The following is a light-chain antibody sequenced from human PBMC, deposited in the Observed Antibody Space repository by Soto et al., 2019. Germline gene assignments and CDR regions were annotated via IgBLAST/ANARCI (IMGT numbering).Light chain of an antibody. CDR1: STDIGAYKY. CDR2: DVS. J-gene: IGLJ2*01. V-gene: IGLV2-14*01. CDR3: SSYTSGSTSVV. Sequence: QSVLTQPASVSGSPGQSITISCTGTSTDIGAYKYVSWYQQHPGKAPKLMIYDVSDRPSGVSDRFSGSKSGNTASLTISGLQAEDEAEYYCSSYTSGSTSVVFGGGTKLTVL.